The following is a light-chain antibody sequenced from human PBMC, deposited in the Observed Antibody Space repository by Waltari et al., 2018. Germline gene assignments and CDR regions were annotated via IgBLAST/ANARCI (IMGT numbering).Light chain of an antibody. CDR1: QSVSSY. CDR3: QQRSNWPPRFT. J-gene: IGKJ3*01. CDR2: DAS. Sequence: ETVSTLSPPTLSLSPGERATLSGRASQSVSSYLAWYQQKPGQAPRLLTYDASNRATGIPARFSGSGSGTDFTLTISSLEPEDFAVYYCQQRSNWPPRFTFGPGTKVDIK. V-gene: IGKV3-11*01.